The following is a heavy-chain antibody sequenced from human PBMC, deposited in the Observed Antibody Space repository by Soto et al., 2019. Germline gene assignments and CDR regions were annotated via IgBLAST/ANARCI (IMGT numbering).Heavy chain of an antibody. V-gene: IGHV3-23*01. CDR1: GFIFSDYA. J-gene: IGHJ6*02. Sequence: EVQLLESGGGLTQPGGSLRLSCAASGFIFSDYAMYWVRQAPGKGLEWVSVISGSEGTTYYADSVRGRFTMSRDNSRNTINLQMMSLRAEDTAVYYCAKVIGGSESYWGGSHYYYALDVWGQGTTVTVSS. CDR2: ISGSEGTT. CDR3: AKVIGGSESYWGGSHYYYALDV. D-gene: IGHD3-10*01.